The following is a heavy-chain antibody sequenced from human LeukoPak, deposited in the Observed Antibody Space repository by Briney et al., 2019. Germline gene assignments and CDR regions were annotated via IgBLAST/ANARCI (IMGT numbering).Heavy chain of an antibody. CDR2: IYYSGSN. CDR3: ARDRTTVTTNWFDP. Sequence: SQTLSLTCTVSGGSISSGDYYWSWIRQPPGKGLEWIGYIYYSGSNYYNPSLKSRVTISVDTSKNQFSLKLSSVTAADTAVYYCARDRTTVTTNWFDPWGQGTLVTVSS. V-gene: IGHV4-30-4*08. D-gene: IGHD4-17*01. J-gene: IGHJ5*02. CDR1: GGSISSGDYY.